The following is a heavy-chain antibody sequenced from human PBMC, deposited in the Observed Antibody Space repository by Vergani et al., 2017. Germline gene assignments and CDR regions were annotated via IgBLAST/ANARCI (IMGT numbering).Heavy chain of an antibody. D-gene: IGHD5-18*01. Sequence: QVQLQESGPGLVKPSQTLSLTCTVSGGSISSGDYYWSWIRQPPGKGLEWIGYIYYSGSTYYNPSLKRRVTISVDTSKNQFSLKLSSLTAADTAVYYCARGKGVVQLWYPSWYFDLWGRGTLVTVSS. V-gene: IGHV4-30-4*08. J-gene: IGHJ2*01. CDR1: GGSISSGDYY. CDR2: IYYSGST. CDR3: ARGKGVVQLWYPSWYFDL.